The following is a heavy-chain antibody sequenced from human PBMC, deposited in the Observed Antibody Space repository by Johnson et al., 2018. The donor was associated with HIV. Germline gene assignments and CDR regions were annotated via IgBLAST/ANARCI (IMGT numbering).Heavy chain of an antibody. D-gene: IGHD1-1*01. Sequence: VQLVESGGGLVQPGGSLRLSCAASGFIFSSYGMHWVRQAPGKGLEWVSGSSWNSGSIGYADSVKGRFTISRDNAKNSLYLQMNSLRAGDTAVYYCARESPGYAFDIWGQGTMVTVSA. CDR3: ARESPGYAFDI. V-gene: IGHV3-9*01. CDR1: GFIFSSYG. CDR2: SSWNSGSI. J-gene: IGHJ3*02.